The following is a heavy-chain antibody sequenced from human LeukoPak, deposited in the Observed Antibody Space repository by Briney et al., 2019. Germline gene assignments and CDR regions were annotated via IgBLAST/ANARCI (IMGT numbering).Heavy chain of an antibody. CDR3: AKAGGDYVAGMDV. V-gene: IGHV3-23*01. Sequence: PRGSLRLSCAASGFTFSSYAMSWVRQAPGKGLEWVSAISGSGGSTYYADSVKGRFTISRDNSKNTLYLQMNSLRAEDTAVYYCAKAGGDYVAGMDVWGQGTTVTVSS. CDR2: ISGSGGST. CDR1: GFTFSSYA. J-gene: IGHJ6*02. D-gene: IGHD4-17*01.